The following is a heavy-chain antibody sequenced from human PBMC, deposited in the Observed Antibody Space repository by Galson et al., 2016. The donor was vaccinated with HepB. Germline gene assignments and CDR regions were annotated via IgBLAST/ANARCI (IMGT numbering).Heavy chain of an antibody. Sequence: SETLSLTCTVSGGSINNYSWSWIRQAPGKGLEWIGFIHYKGSTNYNPSLKSRVTILLYTSKNQFSLEVNSVTAADTAVYFCARAGCYGAAIDSWGQGARVAVSS. CDR3: ARAGCYGAAIDS. CDR1: GGSINNYS. V-gene: IGHV4-59*01. D-gene: IGHD2-15*01. J-gene: IGHJ4*02. CDR2: IHYKGST.